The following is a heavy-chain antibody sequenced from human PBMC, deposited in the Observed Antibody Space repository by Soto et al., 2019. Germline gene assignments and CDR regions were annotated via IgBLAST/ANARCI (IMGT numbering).Heavy chain of an antibody. J-gene: IGHJ6*02. CDR1: GYTFTSYG. CDR2: ISAYNGNT. CDR3: ARDRNVVVPAAMRGDYYYGMDV. Sequence: GASLKVSCKASGYTFTSYGISWVRQAPGQGLEWMGWISAYNGNTNYAQKLQGRVTMTTDTSTSTAYMELRSLRSDDTAVYYCARDRNVVVPAAMRGDYYYGMDVWGQGTTVTVSS. V-gene: IGHV1-18*01. D-gene: IGHD2-2*01.